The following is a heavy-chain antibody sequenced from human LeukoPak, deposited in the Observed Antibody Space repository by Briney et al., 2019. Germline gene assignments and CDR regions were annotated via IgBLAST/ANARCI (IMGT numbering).Heavy chain of an antibody. J-gene: IGHJ5*02. D-gene: IGHD3-3*01. CDR2: INPNSGGT. CDR1: GYTFTGYY. V-gene: IGHV1-2*02. CDR3: ARDKVALGDFWSGLFDP. Sequence: ASVKVSCKASGYTFTGYYMHWVRQAPGQGLEWMGWINPNSGGTNYAQKFQGRVTMTRDTSIGTAYMELSRLRSDDTAVYYCARDKVALGDFWSGLFDPWGQGTLVTVSS.